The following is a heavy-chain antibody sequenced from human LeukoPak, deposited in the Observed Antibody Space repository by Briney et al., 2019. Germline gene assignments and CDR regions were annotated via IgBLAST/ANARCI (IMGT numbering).Heavy chain of an antibody. CDR1: GGSISSSY. J-gene: IGHJ5*02. D-gene: IGHD6-6*01. V-gene: IGHV4-59*01. CDR2: IYYSGNT. Sequence: TASETLSLTCTVSGGSISSSYWSWIRQPPGKGLEWIGYIYYSGNTNYNPSLKSRVTISVDTSKNQFSLKLSSVTAADTAVYYCARARGNIAARTNRYNWFDPWGQGTLVTVSS. CDR3: ARARGNIAARTNRYNWFDP.